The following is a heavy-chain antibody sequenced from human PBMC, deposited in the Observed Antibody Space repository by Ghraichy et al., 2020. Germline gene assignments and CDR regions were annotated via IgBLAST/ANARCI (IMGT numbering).Heavy chain of an antibody. J-gene: IGHJ4*02. CDR3: ARGYDFPYYFDY. CDR2: IYSGGST. Sequence: GGSLRLSCAASGFTVSSSYMSWVRQAPGKGLEWVSVIYSGGSTYYADSVEGRFTISRDNSKNTLYLQMNSLRAEDTAVYYCARGYDFPYYFDYWGQGTLVTVSS. CDR1: GFTVSSSY. D-gene: IGHD5-12*01. V-gene: IGHV3-53*01.